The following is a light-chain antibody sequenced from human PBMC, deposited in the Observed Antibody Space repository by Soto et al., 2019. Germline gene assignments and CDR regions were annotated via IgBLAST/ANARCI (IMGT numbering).Light chain of an antibody. CDR2: DAS. V-gene: IGKV1-5*01. J-gene: IGKJ1*01. Sequence: DIPMTQFPSALSPSVRDRVTITCRAKQNVNYWLAWYQHKPGKAPQLPIYDASVLETGVPSRFSGSGSGTEFTLAISGLQSDDVATYYCQQSNTDWTFGQGTNVEVK. CDR1: QNVNYW. CDR3: QQSNTDWT.